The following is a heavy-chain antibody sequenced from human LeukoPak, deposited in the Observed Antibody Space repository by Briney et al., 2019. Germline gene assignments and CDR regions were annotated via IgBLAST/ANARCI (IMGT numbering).Heavy chain of an antibody. D-gene: IGHD1-26*01. J-gene: IGHJ4*02. CDR1: GFTFSSYS. CDR2: INSATSTI. Sequence: PGGSLRLSCVASGFTFSSYSMNWVRQAPGKGLEWVAYINSATSTIYYADSVKGRFTISRDNAKNSLHLQMNSLRVEDTAVYYCVRGLMGATNNFDYWGQGTLVTVSS. V-gene: IGHV3-48*01. CDR3: VRGLMGATNNFDY.